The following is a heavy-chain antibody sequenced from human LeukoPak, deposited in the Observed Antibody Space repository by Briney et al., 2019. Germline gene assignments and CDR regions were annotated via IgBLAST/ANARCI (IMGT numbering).Heavy chain of an antibody. CDR3: AKGGFTYYYDSSGIDY. CDR2: IRYDGSNK. CDR1: GFTFSSYG. Sequence: PGGSLRLSCAASGFTFSSYGMHWVRKAPGKGLEWVAFIRYDGSNKYYADSVKGRFTISRDNSKNTLYLQMNSLRAEDTAVYYCAKGGFTYYYDSSGIDYWGQGTLVTVSS. V-gene: IGHV3-30*02. J-gene: IGHJ4*02. D-gene: IGHD3-22*01.